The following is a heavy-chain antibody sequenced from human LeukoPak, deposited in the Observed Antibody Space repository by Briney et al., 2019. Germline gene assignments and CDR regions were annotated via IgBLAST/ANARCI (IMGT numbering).Heavy chain of an antibody. V-gene: IGHV3-23*01. CDR1: GFTFSSSA. CDR3: ARRRIVGSTDDAFDI. J-gene: IGHJ3*02. D-gene: IGHD1-26*01. CDR2: ISASGGST. Sequence: GGSLRLSCAASGFTFSSSAMSWVRQVPGKGLEWVSGISASGGSTYYADSVRGRFTISRDNSNNTLYLQMNSLRADDTAIYYCARRRIVGSTDDAFDIWGQGTMVTLSS.